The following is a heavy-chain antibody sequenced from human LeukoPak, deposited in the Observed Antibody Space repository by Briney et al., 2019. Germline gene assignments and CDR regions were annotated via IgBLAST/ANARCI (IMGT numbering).Heavy chain of an antibody. CDR1: GFTFDDYA. CDR3: AKGKNTGSYLSHVDY. J-gene: IGHJ4*02. Sequence: GGSLRLSCAASGFTFDDYAMHWVRQAPGKGLECVSGISWNSGSIGYADSVKGRFTISRDNSKNSLYLQMNSLRTEDTALYYCAKGKNTGSYLSHVDYWGQGTRVTVSS. V-gene: IGHV3-9*01. CDR2: ISWNSGSI. D-gene: IGHD3-10*01.